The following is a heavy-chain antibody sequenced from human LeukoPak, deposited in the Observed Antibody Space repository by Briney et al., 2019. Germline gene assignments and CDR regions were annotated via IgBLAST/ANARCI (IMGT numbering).Heavy chain of an antibody. V-gene: IGHV4-34*01. CDR2: INHSGST. D-gene: IGHD6-6*01. J-gene: IGHJ4*02. Sequence: SETLSLTCAVYGGSFSGYYWSWIRQPPGKGLEWTGEINHSGSTNYNPSLKSRVTISVDTSKNQFSLKLSSVTAADTAVYYCARAGGQLGVYIYFDYWGQGTLVTVSS. CDR1: GGSFSGYY. CDR3: ARAGGQLGVYIYFDY.